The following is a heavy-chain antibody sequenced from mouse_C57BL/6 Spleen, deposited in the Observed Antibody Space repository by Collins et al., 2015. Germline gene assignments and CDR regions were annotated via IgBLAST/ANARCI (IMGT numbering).Heavy chain of an antibody. D-gene: IGHD2-3*01. J-gene: IGHJ4*01. V-gene: IGHV1-64*01. CDR3: ARARWLLEDYYAMDY. Sequence: QVQLQQPGAELVKPGASVKLSCKASGYTFTSYWMHWVKQRPGQGLEWIGMIHPNSGSTNYNEKFKSKATLTVDKSSSTAYMQLSSLTSEDSAVYYCARARWLLEDYYAMDYWGQGTSVTVSS. CDR2: IHPNSGST. CDR1: GYTFTSYW.